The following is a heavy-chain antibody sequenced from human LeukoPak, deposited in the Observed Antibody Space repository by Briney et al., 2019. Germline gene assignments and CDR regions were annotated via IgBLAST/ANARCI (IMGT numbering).Heavy chain of an antibody. CDR1: GYTFTGYY. J-gene: IGHJ4*02. CDR2: INPNSGGT. CDR3: ASGITMVRGVIITNPQYFDY. V-gene: IGHV1-2*02. D-gene: IGHD3-10*01. Sequence: GASVKVSCKASGYTFTGYYMHWVRQAPGQGLEWMGWINPNSGGTNYAQKFQGRVTMTRDTSISTAYMELSRLRSDDTAVYYCASGITMVRGVIITNPQYFDYWGQGTLVTVSS.